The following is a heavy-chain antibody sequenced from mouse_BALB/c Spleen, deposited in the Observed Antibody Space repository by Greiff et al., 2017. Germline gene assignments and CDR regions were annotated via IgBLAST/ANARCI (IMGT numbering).Heavy chain of an antibody. J-gene: IGHJ4*01. V-gene: IGHV5-6-4*01. CDR3: TRERYGNYESYYAMNY. CDR2: ISSGGSYT. D-gene: IGHD2-10*02. Sequence: EVKVVESGGGLVKPGGSLKLSCAASGFTFSSYTMSWVRQTPEKRLEWVATISSGGSYTYYPDSVKGRFTISRDNAKNTLYLQMSSLKSEDTAMYYCTRERYGNYESYYAMNYWGQGTSVTVSS. CDR1: GFTFSSYT.